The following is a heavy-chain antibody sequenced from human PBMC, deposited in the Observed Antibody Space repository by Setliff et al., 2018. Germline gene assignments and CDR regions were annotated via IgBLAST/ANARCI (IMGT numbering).Heavy chain of an antibody. D-gene: IGHD6-19*01. Sequence: PSETLSLTCTVSGGSISSYYWSWIRQPAGEGLEWIGHIYIGGSANHNPSLKSRVTMSIDTSKNQFSLKLNSVTAADMAVYYCAREQWLDPPGYYYMDVWAKGTTVTVS. V-gene: IGHV4-4*07. CDR1: GGSISSYY. J-gene: IGHJ6*03. CDR3: AREQWLDPPGYYYMDV. CDR2: IYIGGSA.